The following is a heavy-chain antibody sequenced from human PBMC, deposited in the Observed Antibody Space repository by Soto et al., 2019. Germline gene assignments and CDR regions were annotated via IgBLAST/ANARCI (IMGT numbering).Heavy chain of an antibody. Sequence: SGPTLVHPPQTLTLTCTFSGFAISTSGMCVSWIRQPPGKALEWLALIDWDDDKYYSTSLKTRLTISKDTSKNQVVLTMTNMDPVDTATYYCARIRYSSSWERFDPWGQGTLVTVSS. CDR3: ARIRYSSSWERFDP. CDR2: IDWDDDK. V-gene: IGHV2-70*01. J-gene: IGHJ5*02. D-gene: IGHD6-13*01. CDR1: GFAISTSGMC.